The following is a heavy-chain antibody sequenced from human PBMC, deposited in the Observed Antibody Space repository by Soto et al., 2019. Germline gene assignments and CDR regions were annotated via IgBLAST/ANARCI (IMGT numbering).Heavy chain of an antibody. J-gene: IGHJ4*02. CDR1: GFSFSRSG. CDR2: ISYDGSNK. CDR3: AKDGECSNSWYLDY. Sequence: QVKLVESGGGVVQPGRSLRLSCAASGFSFSRSGMYWVRQAPGKGMKWVAVISYDGSNKCYADSVKGRFTISRDTSMSSLYLQMNSARAEDKAVYYCAKDGECSNSWYLDYWGPGTLVTVYS. V-gene: IGHV3-30*18. D-gene: IGHD2-2*01.